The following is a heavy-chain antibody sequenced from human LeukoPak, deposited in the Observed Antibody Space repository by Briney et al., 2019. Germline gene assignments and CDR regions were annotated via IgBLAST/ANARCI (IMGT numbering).Heavy chain of an antibody. Sequence: PGGSLRLSCAASGFTFSSYSMNWVRQAPGKGLEWVSSISSSSSYIYYPDSLKGRFTISRDNAKNSLYLQMNSLKTEDTAVYYCTRGKGDQGWFWGQGTLVTVSS. CDR3: TRGKGDQGWF. CDR2: ISSSSSYI. V-gene: IGHV3-21*03. J-gene: IGHJ4*02. CDR1: GFTFSSYS. D-gene: IGHD2-15*01.